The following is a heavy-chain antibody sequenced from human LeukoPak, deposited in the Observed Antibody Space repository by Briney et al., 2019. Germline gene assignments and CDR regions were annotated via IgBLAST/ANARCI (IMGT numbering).Heavy chain of an antibody. J-gene: IGHJ3*02. V-gene: IGHV1-8*01. Sequence: ASVKVSCKASGYTFTSYDINWVRQATGQGLEWMGWMNPNSGNTGSAQKFQGRVTMTRTTSISTAYMELSSLRSEDTAVYYCARVGGSYLFDAFDIWGQGTMVTVSS. CDR3: ARVGGSYLFDAFDI. CDR1: GYTFTSYD. D-gene: IGHD1-26*01. CDR2: MNPNSGNT.